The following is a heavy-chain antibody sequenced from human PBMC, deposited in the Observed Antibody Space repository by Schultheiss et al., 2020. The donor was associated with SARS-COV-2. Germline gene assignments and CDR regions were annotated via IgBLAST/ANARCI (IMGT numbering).Heavy chain of an antibody. CDR3: ARVSANFGYYYYMDV. CDR1: GGSISSYY. Sequence: GSLRLSCTVSGGSISSYYWSWIRQPAGKGLEWIGRIYTSGSTNYNPSLKSRVTMSVDTSKNQFSLKLSSVTAADTAVYYCARVSANFGYYYYMDVWGKGTTVTVSS. CDR2: IYTSGST. J-gene: IGHJ6*03. D-gene: IGHD3-3*01. V-gene: IGHV4-4*07.